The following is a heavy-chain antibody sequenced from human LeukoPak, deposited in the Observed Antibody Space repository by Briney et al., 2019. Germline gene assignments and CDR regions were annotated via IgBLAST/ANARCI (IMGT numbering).Heavy chain of an antibody. D-gene: IGHD2-2*01. V-gene: IGHV3-33*06. J-gene: IGHJ4*02. CDR2: IWYDGSNK. Sequence: PGRSLRLSCAVSGLTFGRYAIHWVRQAPGKGLEWVAVIWYDGSNKYYADSVKGRFTISRDNSKNTLYLQMNSLRAEDTAVYYCAKPRTAAIKSYFDYWGQGTLVTVSS. CDR3: AKPRTAAIKSYFDY. CDR1: GLTFGRYA.